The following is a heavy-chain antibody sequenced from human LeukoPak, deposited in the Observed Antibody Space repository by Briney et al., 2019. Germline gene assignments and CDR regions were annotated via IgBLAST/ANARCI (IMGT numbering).Heavy chain of an antibody. J-gene: IGHJ5*02. CDR3: ARGSSTWYPGWFDP. CDR1: GDSVSSRSVA. Sequence: SQTLSLTCAISGDSVSSRSVAWNWIRQSPSRGLEWLGRTYYRSKWYNDYAVSVKSRITINPDTSKNQFSLQLNSVTPEDTAVYYCARGSSTWYPGWFDPWGQGTLVTVSS. V-gene: IGHV6-1*01. D-gene: IGHD6-13*01. CDR2: TYYRSKWYN.